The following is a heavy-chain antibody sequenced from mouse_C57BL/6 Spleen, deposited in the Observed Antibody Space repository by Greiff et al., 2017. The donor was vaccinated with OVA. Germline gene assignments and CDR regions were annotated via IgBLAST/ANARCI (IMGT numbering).Heavy chain of an antibody. CDR1: GFTFSSYA. V-gene: IGHV5-4*01. D-gene: IGHD3-2*02. J-gene: IGHJ2*01. CDR3: AREDPGSSGPFDY. Sequence: EVQLVESGGGLVKPGGSLKLSCAASGFTFSSYAMSWVRQTPEKRLEWVATISDGGSYTYYPDNVKGRFTISRDNAKNNLYLQMSHLKSEDTAMYYCAREDPGSSGPFDYWGQGTTLTVSS. CDR2: ISDGGSYT.